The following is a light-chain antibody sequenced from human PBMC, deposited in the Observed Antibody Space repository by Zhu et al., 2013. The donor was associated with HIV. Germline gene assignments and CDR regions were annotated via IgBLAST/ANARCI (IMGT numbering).Light chain of an antibody. J-gene: IGLJ2*01. Sequence: QSVLTQPPSVPGAPGQRVTIPCTGSSSNIGAGYDVHWYQQLPGTAPKLLIYGNTNRPSGVPDRFSGSKSGASASLAITGLQAEDEADYYCQSYDNKLYVLFGGGTKLTVL. CDR3: QSYDNKLYVL. CDR2: GNT. V-gene: IGLV1-40*01. CDR1: SSNIGAGYD.